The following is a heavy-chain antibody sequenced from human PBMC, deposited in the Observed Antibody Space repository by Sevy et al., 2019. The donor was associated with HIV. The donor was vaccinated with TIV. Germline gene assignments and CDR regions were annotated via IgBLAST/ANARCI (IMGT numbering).Heavy chain of an antibody. CDR1: GFTFSSYA. V-gene: IGHV3-23*01. CDR2: ISGSGGST. Sequence: GGSLRLSCAASGFTFSSYAMSWVRQAPGKGLEWVSAISGSGGSTYYADSVKGRSTISRDKSKNTLYLQMNSLRAEDTAEYYCAKRNFDSGWYGGWFDPWGQGTLVTVSS. D-gene: IGHD6-19*01. CDR3: AKRNFDSGWYGGWFDP. J-gene: IGHJ5*02.